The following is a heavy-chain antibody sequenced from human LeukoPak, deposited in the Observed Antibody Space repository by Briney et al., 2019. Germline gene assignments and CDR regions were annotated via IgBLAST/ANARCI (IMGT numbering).Heavy chain of an antibody. CDR3: ARYYYDSSGYPTFDY. CDR1: GYTFTGYY. CDR2: INPNSGGT. D-gene: IGHD3-22*01. J-gene: IGHJ4*02. V-gene: IGHV1-2*02. Sequence: ASVKVSCKASGYTFTGYYMHWVRQAPGQGLEWMGWINPNSGGTNYAQKFQGRVTMTRDTSISTAYMELSRLRSDDTAVYYCARYYYDSSGYPTFDYWGQGTLVTVSS.